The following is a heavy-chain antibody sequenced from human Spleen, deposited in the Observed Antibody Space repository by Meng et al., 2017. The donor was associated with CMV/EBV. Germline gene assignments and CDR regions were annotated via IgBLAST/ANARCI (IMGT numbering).Heavy chain of an antibody. CDR2: IYHSGST. J-gene: IGHJ4*02. CDR3: ARGLDRYGDYVYDY. D-gene: IGHD4-17*01. Sequence: SETLSLTCTVSGGSVSSSYYWSWIRQTPGKGLEWIGYIYHSGSTNYNPTLKSRVTISVDTSKNQFSLKLSSVTAADTAVYYCARGLDRYGDYVYDYWGQGTLVTVSS. CDR1: GGSVSSSYY. V-gene: IGHV4-61*01.